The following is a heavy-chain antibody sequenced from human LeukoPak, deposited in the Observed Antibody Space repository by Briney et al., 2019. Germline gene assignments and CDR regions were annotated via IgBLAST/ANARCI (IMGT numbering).Heavy chain of an antibody. V-gene: IGHV4-38-2*01. CDR3: ARADYYGSGSYYGMDV. J-gene: IGHJ6*04. Sequence: PSETLSLTCAVSGYSISSGYYWGWLRQPPGNGMERIGSIYHSGSTYYNPSLKSRVTISVDTSKNQFSLKLSSVTAADTAVYFCARADYYGSGSYYGMDVWGKGTTVTVSS. CDR1: GYSISSGYY. CDR2: IYHSGST. D-gene: IGHD3-10*01.